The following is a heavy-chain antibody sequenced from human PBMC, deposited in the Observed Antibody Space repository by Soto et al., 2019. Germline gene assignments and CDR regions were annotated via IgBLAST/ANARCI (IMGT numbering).Heavy chain of an antibody. CDR1: GVTFSSYA. CDR3: AKVKYYYDSTGYYYFFDY. Sequence: EVQLLESGGGLVQPGGSLRLSCAASGVTFSSYAMSWVRQAPGKGLEWVSAISGSGGSTYYADSVKGRFTISRDNSKDTLYLQMNSLRAEDTAVYYCAKVKYYYDSTGYYYFFDYWGQGTLVTVSS. V-gene: IGHV3-23*01. CDR2: ISGSGGST. J-gene: IGHJ4*02. D-gene: IGHD3-22*01.